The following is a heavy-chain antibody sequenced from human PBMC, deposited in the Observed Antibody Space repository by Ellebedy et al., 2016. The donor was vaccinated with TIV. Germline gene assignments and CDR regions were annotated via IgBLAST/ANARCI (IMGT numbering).Heavy chain of an antibody. J-gene: IGHJ6*02. V-gene: IGHV4-59*01. CDR1: GGSINNYY. CDR2: IHHSGNS. Sequence: MPGGSLRLSCSVSGGSINNYYWTWIRQPPGQGLEWIGDIHHSGNSNIHPSLKSRVTLSLDTSKNQFSLGLSSVTAADTATYYCARDLGRYGMDVWGQGTTVTVSS. CDR3: ARDLGRYGMDV.